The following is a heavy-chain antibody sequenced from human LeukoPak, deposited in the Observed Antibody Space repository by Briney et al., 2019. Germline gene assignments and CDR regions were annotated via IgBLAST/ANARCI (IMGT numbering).Heavy chain of an antibody. J-gene: IGHJ5*02. CDR1: GFTFSSYG. D-gene: IGHD4-11*01. Sequence: PGGSLRLSCAASGFTFSSYGMNWVRQAPGKGLEWVSGISGSAVSTFYADSVKGRFTISRDNSKNTLYLQMNSLRVEDTAVYYCAKDAHDYSNYGWFDLWGHGTLVTVSS. CDR3: AKDAHDYSNYGWFDL. CDR2: ISGSAVST. V-gene: IGHV3-23*01.